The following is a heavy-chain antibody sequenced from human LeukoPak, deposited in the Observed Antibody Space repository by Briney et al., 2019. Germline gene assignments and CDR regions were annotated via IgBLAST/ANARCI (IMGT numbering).Heavy chain of an antibody. CDR1: GFTFSSYG. CDR2: ISYDGSNK. V-gene: IGHV3-30*03. J-gene: IGHJ5*02. CDR3: AREGQQWLVPIGWFDP. D-gene: IGHD6-19*01. Sequence: QTGGSLRLSCAASGFTFSSYGMHWVRQAPGKGLEWVAVISYDGSNKYYADSMKGRFTISRDNSKNTLYLQMNSLRAEDTAVYYCAREGQQWLVPIGWFDPWGQGTLVTVSS.